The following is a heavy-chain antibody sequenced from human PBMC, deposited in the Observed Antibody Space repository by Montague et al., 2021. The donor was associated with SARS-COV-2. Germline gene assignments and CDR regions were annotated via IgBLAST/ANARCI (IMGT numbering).Heavy chain of an antibody. CDR2: IYYSGST. Sequence: SETLSLTCSVSGGSISSSSYYWGWIRQPPGKGLVWIGSIYYSGSTYYSSSLKSRVTISVDKSKNQLSLKLSSVTAADAAVYYCARHPLGDCSSTSCYVGWGQGTLVTVSS. V-gene: IGHV4-39*01. D-gene: IGHD2-2*01. CDR3: ARHPLGDCSSTSCYVG. CDR1: GGSISSSSYY. J-gene: IGHJ4*02.